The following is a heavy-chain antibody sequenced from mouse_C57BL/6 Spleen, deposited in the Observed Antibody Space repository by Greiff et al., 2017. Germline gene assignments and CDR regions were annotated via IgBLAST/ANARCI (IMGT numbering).Heavy chain of an antibody. CDR2: INPNNGGT. Sequence: EVKLVESGPELVKPGASVKIPCKASGYTFTDYNMDWVKQSPGKSLEWIGDINPNNGGTIYNQKFKGKATLTVDTSSSTAYMELRSLTSEDTAVYYCARIPRDYGRGDYYAMDYWGEGTSGTVSS. J-gene: IGHJ4*01. CDR3: ARIPRDYGRGDYYAMDY. CDR1: GYTFTDYN. V-gene: IGHV1-18*01. D-gene: IGHD1-1*01.